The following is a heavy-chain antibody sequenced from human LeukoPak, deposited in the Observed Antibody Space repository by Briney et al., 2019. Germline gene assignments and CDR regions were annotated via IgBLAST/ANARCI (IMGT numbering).Heavy chain of an antibody. V-gene: IGHV1-69*04. CDR3: ARDQPDIVVGGTDDP. CDR1: GGTFSSYA. J-gene: IGHJ5*02. CDR2: IIPILGIA. D-gene: IGHD2-15*01. Sequence: ASVKVSCKASGGTFSSYAISWVRQAPGQGLEWMGRIIPILGIANYAQKSQGRVTITADKSTSTAYMELSSLRSEDTAVYYCARDQPDIVVGGTDDPWGQGTLVTVSS.